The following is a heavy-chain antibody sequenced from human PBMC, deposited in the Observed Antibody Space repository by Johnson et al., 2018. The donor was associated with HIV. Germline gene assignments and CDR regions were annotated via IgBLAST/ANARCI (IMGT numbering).Heavy chain of an antibody. CDR1: GFTFSSYA. CDR2: ISYDGSNK. J-gene: IGHJ3*02. V-gene: IGHV3-30-3*01. D-gene: IGHD6-6*01. Sequence: QVQLVESGGGVVQPGGSLRLSCAASGFTFSSYAMHWVRQAPGKGLEWVAVISYDGSNKSYADSVKGRCTLSRDNSKNTLYPQMNSLGAEDTAVYYCAREGLAQVVSDAFDIWGQGTMVTVSS. CDR3: AREGLAQVVSDAFDI.